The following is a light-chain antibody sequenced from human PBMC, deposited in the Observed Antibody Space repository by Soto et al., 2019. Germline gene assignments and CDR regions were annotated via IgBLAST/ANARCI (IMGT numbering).Light chain of an antibody. CDR2: GAS. J-gene: IGKJ1*01. CDR3: QQCDKWPRT. CDR1: QSVSNNY. V-gene: IGKV3-20*01. Sequence: ILVTHSPGTLSLSPAALATLSFSASQSVSNNYLAWYQQKPGQAPRLLIYGASNRATGIPDRFSGSGSGTDFTLTISRLEPEDFAVYCCQQCDKWPRTFGHGTKVDIK.